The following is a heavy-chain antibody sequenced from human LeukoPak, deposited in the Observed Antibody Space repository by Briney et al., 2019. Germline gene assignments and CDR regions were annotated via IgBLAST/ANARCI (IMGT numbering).Heavy chain of an antibody. CDR1: GFTFSSYS. Sequence: GGSLRLSCAASGFTFSSYSMNWVRQAPGKGLEWVSSTSSSSSYIYYADSVKGRFTISRDNAKNSLYLQMNSLRAKDTAVYYCARDLDNWNDVANAFDIWGQGTMVTVSS. CDR2: TSSSSSYI. J-gene: IGHJ3*02. D-gene: IGHD1-20*01. V-gene: IGHV3-21*01. CDR3: ARDLDNWNDVANAFDI.